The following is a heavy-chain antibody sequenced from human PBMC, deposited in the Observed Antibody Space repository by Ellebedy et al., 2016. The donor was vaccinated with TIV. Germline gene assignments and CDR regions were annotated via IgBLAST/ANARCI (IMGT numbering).Heavy chain of an antibody. CDR1: GFTFSDFH. V-gene: IGHV3-11*04. CDR2: IRTSDSSI. Sequence: PGGSLRLSFAAPGFTFSDFHMSWIRQAPARGLEWVSYIRTSDSSIYYADSVKGRFTISRNNAKNSLYLQMRTLSAEDTAVYSCAREHPWEDYGMDVWGQGTTVTVSS. CDR3: AREHPWEDYGMDV. J-gene: IGHJ6*02. D-gene: IGHD1-26*01.